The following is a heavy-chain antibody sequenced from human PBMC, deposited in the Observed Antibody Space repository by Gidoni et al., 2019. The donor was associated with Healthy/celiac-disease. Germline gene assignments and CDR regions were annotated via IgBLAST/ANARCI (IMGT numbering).Heavy chain of an antibody. CDR2: INHSGST. CDR3: ASITSSSRMADY. V-gene: IGHV4-34*01. J-gene: IGHJ4*02. CDR1: GGSFSGYY. D-gene: IGHD6-6*01. Sequence: QVQLHQWGAGLLKPSVTLSLTSAFYGGSFSGYYWSWIRQPPGKGLEWIGEINHSGSTNYNPSLKSRVTISVDTSKNQFSLKLSSVTAADTAVYYCASITSSSRMADYWGQGTLVTVSS.